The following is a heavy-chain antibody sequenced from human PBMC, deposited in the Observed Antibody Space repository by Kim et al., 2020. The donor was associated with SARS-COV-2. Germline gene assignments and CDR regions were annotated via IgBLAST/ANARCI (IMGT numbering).Heavy chain of an antibody. CDR2: INHSGST. D-gene: IGHD3-10*01. V-gene: IGHV4-34*01. CDR3: ARGVWFGESTQFDY. CDR1: GGSFSGYY. Sequence: SETLSLTCAVYGGSFSGYYWSWIRQPPGKGLEWIGEINHSGSTNYNPSLKSRVTISVDTSKNQFSLKLSSVTAADTAVYYCARGVWFGESTQFDYWGQGTLVTVSS. J-gene: IGHJ4*02.